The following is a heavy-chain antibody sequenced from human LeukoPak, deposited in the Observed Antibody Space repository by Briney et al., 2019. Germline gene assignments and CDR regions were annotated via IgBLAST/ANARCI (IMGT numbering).Heavy chain of an antibody. D-gene: IGHD6-19*01. Sequence: GASVKVSCKASGGTFSSYAISWVRQAPGQGLEWMGRIIPIFGTANYAQKFQGRVTITTDESTSTAYMELSSLRSEDTAVYYCARAVAGTRGLVQAKYCFDYWGQGTLVTVSS. V-gene: IGHV1-69*05. CDR3: ARAVAGTRGLVQAKYCFDY. CDR2: IIPIFGTA. J-gene: IGHJ4*02. CDR1: GGTFSSYA.